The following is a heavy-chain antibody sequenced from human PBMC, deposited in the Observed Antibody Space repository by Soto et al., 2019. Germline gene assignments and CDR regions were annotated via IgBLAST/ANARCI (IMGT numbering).Heavy chain of an antibody. D-gene: IGHD3-10*01. CDR1: GFSLSPSRIC. Sequence: QSGPSLVNGTQTLTLTCTLCGFSLSPSRICVSWIRQPPGKALEWLALIDWDDDKYYSTSLKTRLTISKDTSKNQVVLTMTNMDPVDTATYYCARINGGSGSYHWFDPWG. CDR3: ARINGGSGSYHWFDP. CDR2: IDWDDDK. J-gene: IGHJ5*02. V-gene: IGHV2-70*01.